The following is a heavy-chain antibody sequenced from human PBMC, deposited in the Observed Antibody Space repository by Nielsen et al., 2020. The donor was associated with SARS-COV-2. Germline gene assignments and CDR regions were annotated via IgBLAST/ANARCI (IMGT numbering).Heavy chain of an antibody. CDR1: GFTFSSYS. D-gene: IGHD1-26*01. CDR3: ARGKNSGSYYFDY. V-gene: IGHV3-33*08. CDR2: IWYDGSNK. Sequence: GGSLRLSCAASGFTFSSYSMNWVRQAPGKGLEWVAVIWYDGSNKYYADSVKGRFTISRDNSKNTLYLQMNSLRAEDTAVYYCARGKNSGSYYFDYWGQGTLVTVSS. J-gene: IGHJ4*02.